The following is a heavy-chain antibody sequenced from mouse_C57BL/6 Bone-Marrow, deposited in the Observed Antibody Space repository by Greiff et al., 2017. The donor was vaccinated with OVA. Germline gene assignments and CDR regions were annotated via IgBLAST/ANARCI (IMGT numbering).Heavy chain of an antibody. Sequence: VQLQQSGPELVKPGASVKISCKASGYAFSSSWMNWVKQRPGEGLEWIGRIYPGDGDTNYNGKFKGKATLTADKSSSTAYMQLSSLTSEDSAVYFCARSHCYGSSLGFAYWGQGTLVTVSA. CDR1: GYAFSSSW. CDR2: IYPGDGDT. J-gene: IGHJ3*01. CDR3: ARSHCYGSSLGFAY. V-gene: IGHV1-82*01. D-gene: IGHD1-1*01.